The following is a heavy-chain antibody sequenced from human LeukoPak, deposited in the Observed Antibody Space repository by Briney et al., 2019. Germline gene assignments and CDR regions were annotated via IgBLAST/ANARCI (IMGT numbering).Heavy chain of an antibody. Sequence: GGSLRLSCAASGFTFSSYAMSWVRQAPGKGLEWVSATSGSGGSTYYADSVKGRFTISRDNSKNTLYLQMNSLRAEDTAVYYCAKEYCSGGSCYSPGAFDIWGQGTMVTVSS. CDR3: AKEYCSGGSCYSPGAFDI. CDR1: GFTFSSYA. J-gene: IGHJ3*02. V-gene: IGHV3-23*01. D-gene: IGHD2-15*01. CDR2: TSGSGGST.